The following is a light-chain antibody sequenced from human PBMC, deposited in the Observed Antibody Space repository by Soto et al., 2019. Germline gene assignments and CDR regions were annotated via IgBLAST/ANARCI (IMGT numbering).Light chain of an antibody. CDR1: QSIDNY. J-gene: IGKJ4*01. Sequence: DIQMTQSPSSLSASVGDRVTIPCRASQSIDNYLNWYQQKPGKAPKLLIYAASSLQSGVPSRFSGSGSGTDFTLTISSLQPKDSANYVCQQSMSSPLTFGGGTKVEVK. CDR2: AAS. CDR3: QQSMSSPLT. V-gene: IGKV1-39*01.